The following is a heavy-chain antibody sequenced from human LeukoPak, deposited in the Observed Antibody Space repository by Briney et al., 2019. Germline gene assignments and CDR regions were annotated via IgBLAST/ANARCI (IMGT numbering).Heavy chain of an antibody. J-gene: IGHJ4*02. Sequence: GGSLRLSCAASGFTFSSYAMSWVRQAPGKGLEWVSAISGSGGSTYYADSVKGRFTISRDSSKNTLYLQMNSLRAEDTAVYYCAKNHSPYSSGVADYWGQGTLVTVSS. V-gene: IGHV3-23*01. CDR1: GFTFSSYA. CDR2: ISGSGGST. D-gene: IGHD6-19*01. CDR3: AKNHSPYSSGVADY.